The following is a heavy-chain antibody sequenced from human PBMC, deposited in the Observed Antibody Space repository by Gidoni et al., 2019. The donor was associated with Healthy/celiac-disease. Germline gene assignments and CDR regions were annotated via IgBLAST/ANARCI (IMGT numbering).Heavy chain of an antibody. D-gene: IGHD3-22*01. J-gene: IGHJ4*02. Sequence: QVQLQQWGAGLLKPSETLSLTCAVYGGSFSGYYWSWIRQPPGKGLEWIGEINHSGSTNYNPSLKSRVTISVDTSKNQFSLKLSSVTAADTAVYYCARGPPPEYYYDSSGYQRSYFDYWGQGTLVTVSS. CDR3: ARGPPPEYYYDSSGYQRSYFDY. CDR1: GGSFSGYY. V-gene: IGHV4-34*01. CDR2: INHSGST.